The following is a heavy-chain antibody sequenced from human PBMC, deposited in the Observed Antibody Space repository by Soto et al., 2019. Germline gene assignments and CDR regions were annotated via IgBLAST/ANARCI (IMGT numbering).Heavy chain of an antibody. CDR1: GGSISSGGYY. CDR3: AREFSSGYQDWFDP. CDR2: IYYSGST. Sequence: PSETLSLTCTVSGGSISSGGYYWSWIRQHPGKGLGWIGYIYYSGSTYYNPSLKSRVTISVDTSKNQFSLKLSSVTAADTAVYYCAREFSSGYQDWFDPWGQGTLVTVSS. V-gene: IGHV4-31*03. D-gene: IGHD3-22*01. J-gene: IGHJ5*02.